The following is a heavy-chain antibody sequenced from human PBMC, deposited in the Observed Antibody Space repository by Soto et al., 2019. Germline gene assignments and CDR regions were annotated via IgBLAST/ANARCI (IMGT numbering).Heavy chain of an antibody. D-gene: IGHD2-2*01. CDR1: GFTFSDYY. V-gene: IGHV3-11*01. CDR2: ISSSGSTI. Sequence: QVQLVESGGGLVKPGGSLRLSCAASGFTFSDYYMSWIRQAPGKGLEWVSYISSSGSTIYYADSVKGRFTISRDNAKNYLNLQMNSLRADDSAVYYCAREVVVVPAAMNEDYYYYGMDVWVQGNTVTVSS. J-gene: IGHJ6*02. CDR3: AREVVVVPAAMNEDYYYYGMDV.